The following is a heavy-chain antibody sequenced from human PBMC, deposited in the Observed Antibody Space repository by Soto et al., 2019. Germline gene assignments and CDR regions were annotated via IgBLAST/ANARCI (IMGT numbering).Heavy chain of an antibody. Sequence: NPSETLSLTCTVSGGSISSYYWSWIRQPPGKGLEWIGYIYYSGSTNYNPSLKSRVTISVDTSKNQFSLKLSSVTAADTAVYYRAGNYDSSGYYYFDYWGQGTLVTVSS. CDR2: IYYSGST. D-gene: IGHD3-22*01. CDR1: GGSISSYY. V-gene: IGHV4-59*01. CDR3: AGNYDSSGYYYFDY. J-gene: IGHJ4*02.